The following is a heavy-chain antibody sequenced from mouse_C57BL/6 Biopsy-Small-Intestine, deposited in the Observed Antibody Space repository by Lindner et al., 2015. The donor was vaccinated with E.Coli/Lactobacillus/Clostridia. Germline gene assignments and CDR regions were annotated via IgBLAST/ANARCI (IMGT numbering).Heavy chain of an antibody. V-gene: IGHV5-17*01. J-gene: IGHJ4*01. CDR2: ISSGSSTI. Sequence: VQLQESGGGLVKPGGSLKLSCVASGFTFSDYGIHWVRQAPEKGLEWVAYISSGSSTIYYADTVKGRFTISRDNAKNTLFLQMTSLRSGDTAMYYCARPHYYAMDYWGQGTSVTVSS. CDR3: ARPHYYAMDY. CDR1: GFTFSDYG.